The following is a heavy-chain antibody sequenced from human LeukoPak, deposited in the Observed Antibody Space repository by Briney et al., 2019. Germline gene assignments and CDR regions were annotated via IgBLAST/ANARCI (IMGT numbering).Heavy chain of an antibody. J-gene: IGHJ4*02. V-gene: IGHV3-30-3*01. CDR2: ISYDGSNK. CDR1: GFTFSSYA. CDR3: ASAPGFDY. Sequence: GGSLRLSCAASGFTFSSYAMHWVRQAPGKGLEWVAVISYDGSNKYYADSVKGRFTISRDNSKNTLYLQMNSLRAEDTAVHYCASAPGFDYWGQGTLVTVSS.